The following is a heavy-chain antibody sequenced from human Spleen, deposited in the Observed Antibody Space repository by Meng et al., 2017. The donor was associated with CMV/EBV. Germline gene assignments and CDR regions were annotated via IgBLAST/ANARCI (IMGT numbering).Heavy chain of an antibody. CDR3: ARDQVGVSGDYFSYYYGMDV. J-gene: IGHJ6*02. CDR2: IKQDGSEK. D-gene: IGHD1-26*01. V-gene: IGHV3-7*01. CDR1: GFTFSSYW. Sequence: GESLKISCAASGFTFSSYWMSWVRQAPGKGLEWVANIKQDGSEKYYVDSVKGRFTISRDNARNSLYLQMNTLRAEDTAVYYCARDQVGVSGDYFSYYYGMDVWGQGTTVTVSS.